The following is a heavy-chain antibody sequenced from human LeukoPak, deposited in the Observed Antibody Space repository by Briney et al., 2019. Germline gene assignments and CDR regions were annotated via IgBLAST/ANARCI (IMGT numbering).Heavy chain of an antibody. J-gene: IGHJ4*02. CDR3: AKTPGDCTGGTCYSFDY. V-gene: IGHV3-23*01. D-gene: IGHD2-15*01. CDR2: ISGSGDNT. Sequence: GGSLRLSCAASGFTFYTYAMTWVRQAPGKGLEWVSSISGSGDNTYYADSVKGRFTVSRDNSKNTLYLQMNSLRAEDTAVYYCAKTPGDCTGGTCYSFDYWGQGSLVTVSS. CDR1: GFTFYTYA.